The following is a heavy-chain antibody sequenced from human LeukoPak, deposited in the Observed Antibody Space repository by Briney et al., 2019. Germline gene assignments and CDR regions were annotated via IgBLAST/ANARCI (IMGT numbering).Heavy chain of an antibody. CDR3: AKGDTSMDTTLDY. CDR1: GFTFSNYT. V-gene: IGHV3-43*01. J-gene: IGHJ4*02. D-gene: IGHD5-18*01. CDR2: ISWDGIST. Sequence: GGSLRLSCAASGFTFSNYTMHWVRQAPGKGLEWVSLISWDGISTYYTDSVKGRFTISRDNSKNSLYLQMNSLITGDTALYYCAKGDTSMDTTLDYWGQGTLVTVSS.